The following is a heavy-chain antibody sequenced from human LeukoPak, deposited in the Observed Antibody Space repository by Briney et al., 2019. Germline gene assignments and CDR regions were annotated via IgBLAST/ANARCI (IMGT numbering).Heavy chain of an antibody. Sequence: SETLSLTCTVSGGSISSYYWSWIRQPPGKGLEWIGYIYYSGSTNYNPSLKGRVTISVDTSKNQFSLKLSSVTAADTAVYYCARLVGASSRSCWYFDLWGRGALVTVSS. V-gene: IGHV4-59*01. CDR3: ARLVGASSRSCWYFDL. J-gene: IGHJ2*01. CDR1: GGSISSYY. D-gene: IGHD2-15*01. CDR2: IYYSGST.